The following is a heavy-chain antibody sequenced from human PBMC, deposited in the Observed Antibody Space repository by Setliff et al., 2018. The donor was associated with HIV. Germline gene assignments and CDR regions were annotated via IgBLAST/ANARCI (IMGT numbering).Heavy chain of an antibody. Sequence: PGGSLRLSCAASGFAFNTYDMNWVRQAPGQGPEWVSVVHVGGGRTDYADSVRGRFVISRDDSKNTLYLQMNSLRPEDTAVYYCATDSTSYCSGGCSGGYFDYWGQGTLVTVSS. CDR3: ATDSTSYCSGGCSGGYFDY. CDR2: VHVGGGRT. J-gene: IGHJ4*02. CDR1: GFAFNTYD. V-gene: IGHV3-23*01. D-gene: IGHD2-21*02.